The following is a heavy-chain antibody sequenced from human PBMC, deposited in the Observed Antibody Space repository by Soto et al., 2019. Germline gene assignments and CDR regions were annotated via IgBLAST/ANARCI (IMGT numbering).Heavy chain of an antibody. CDR3: ARSGGSFNFDY. J-gene: IGHJ4*02. CDR1: GGSFSGYY. D-gene: IGHD1-26*01. V-gene: IGHV4-59*10. Sequence: LSLTCAVYGGSFSGYYWSWIRQPAGKGLEWIGRIQGSGNTNYNPSLKSRVTMSGDTSKNQFSLKLSSVTAADTAVYYCARSGGSFNFDYWGQGTLVTVSS. CDR2: IQGSGNT.